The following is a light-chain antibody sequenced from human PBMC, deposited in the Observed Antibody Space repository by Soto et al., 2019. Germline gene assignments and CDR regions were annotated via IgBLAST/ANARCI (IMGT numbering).Light chain of an antibody. CDR1: SSDVGSYNL. CDR2: EGS. V-gene: IGLV2-23*01. J-gene: IGLJ1*01. Sequence: LTQPASVSGSPGQSITISCTGTSSDVGSYNLVSWYQQHPGKAPKLMIYEGSKRPSGVSNRFSGSKSGNTASLTISGLQAEDEADYYCCSYAGSSGYVFGTGTKVTVL. CDR3: CSYAGSSGYV.